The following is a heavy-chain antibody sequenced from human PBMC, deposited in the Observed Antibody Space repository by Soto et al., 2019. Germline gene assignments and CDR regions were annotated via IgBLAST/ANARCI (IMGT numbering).Heavy chain of an antibody. CDR3: AKRGYCGGVSCTHFFEY. V-gene: IGHV3-23*01. CDR2: VTGSSGGT. J-gene: IGHJ4*02. CDR1: GFTFSTYA. Sequence: GGSLRLSCAASGFTFSTYAMSWVRQAPGKGLEWVSLVTGSSGGTYYADSVKGRFTISRDNSKNTVYLQMNSLRTEDTAVYYCAKRGYCGGVSCTHFFEYWGQGTLVTVSS. D-gene: IGHD2-21*01.